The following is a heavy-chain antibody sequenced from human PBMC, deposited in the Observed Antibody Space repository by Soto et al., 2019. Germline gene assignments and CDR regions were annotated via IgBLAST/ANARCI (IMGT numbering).Heavy chain of an antibody. V-gene: IGHV3-53*01. CDR1: GFTVSSTY. CDR3: ARSGYSYGPFDY. Sequence: PGGFLRLSCAASGFTVSSTYMSWVRQAPGKGLEWVSVIYSGGSTYYADSVKGRFTISRDNSKNTLYLQMNSLRAEDTAVYYCARSGYSYGPFDYWGQGTLVTVSS. CDR2: IYSGGST. J-gene: IGHJ4*02. D-gene: IGHD5-18*01.